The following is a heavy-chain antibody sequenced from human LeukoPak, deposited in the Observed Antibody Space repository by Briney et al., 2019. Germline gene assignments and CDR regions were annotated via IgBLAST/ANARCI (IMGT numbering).Heavy chain of an antibody. Sequence: SETLSLTCTVSGGSISSSSYYWGWIRQPPGRGLEWLGNIFYSGSTYYNPSLKSRVTISVDTSKNQFSLRLSSVTAADTAVYYCASLMEIAVAGNYFDYWGQGTLVTVSS. V-gene: IGHV4-39*01. J-gene: IGHJ4*02. CDR3: ASLMEIAVAGNYFDY. D-gene: IGHD6-19*01. CDR2: IFYSGST. CDR1: GGSISSSSYY.